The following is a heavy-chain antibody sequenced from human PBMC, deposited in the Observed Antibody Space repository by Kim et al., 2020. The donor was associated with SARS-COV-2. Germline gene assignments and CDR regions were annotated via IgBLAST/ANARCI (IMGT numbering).Heavy chain of an antibody. CDR1: GFTVSSNY. J-gene: IGHJ3*02. Sequence: GGSLRLSCAASGFTVSSNYMSWVRQAPGKGLEWVSVIYSGGSTYYADSVKGRFTISRDNSKNTLYLQMNSLRAEDTAVYYCARSWLQLRGPVAFDIWGQGTMVTVSS. CDR2: IYSGGST. D-gene: IGHD5-12*01. CDR3: ARSWLQLRGPVAFDI. V-gene: IGHV3-53*01.